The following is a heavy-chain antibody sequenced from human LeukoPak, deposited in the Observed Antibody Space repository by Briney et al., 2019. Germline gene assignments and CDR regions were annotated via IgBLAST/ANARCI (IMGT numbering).Heavy chain of an antibody. D-gene: IGHD3-22*01. V-gene: IGHV4-4*07. CDR2: MSSGGST. CDR3: ARDQTYYVSSGYYYVTYLQH. CDR1: GASISSSY. Sequence: SETLSLTCTVSGASISSSYCTWIRQSAGEGLEWIGRMSSGGSTTYNPSFKGRVTMSLDTSKRQFSLNLSSVTAADTAVYYCARDQTYYVSSGYYYVTYLQHWGQGILVTVSS. J-gene: IGHJ1*01.